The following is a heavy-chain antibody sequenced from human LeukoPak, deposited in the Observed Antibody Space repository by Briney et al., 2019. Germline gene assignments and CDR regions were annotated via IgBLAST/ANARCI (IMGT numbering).Heavy chain of an antibody. Sequence: PSETLSLTCAVYGGSFSGYYWSWIRQPPGKGLEWIGEINHSGSTNYNPSLKSRVTISVDTSKNQFSLKLSSVTAADTAVYYCARAEGESGLDYWGQGTLVTVSS. D-gene: IGHD3-16*01. V-gene: IGHV4-34*01. CDR3: ARAEGESGLDY. CDR2: INHSGST. CDR1: GGSFSGYY. J-gene: IGHJ4*02.